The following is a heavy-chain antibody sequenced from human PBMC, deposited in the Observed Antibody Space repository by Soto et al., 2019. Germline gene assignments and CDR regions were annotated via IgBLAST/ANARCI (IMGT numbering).Heavy chain of an antibody. CDR3: VRASGGGNSAYFDY. J-gene: IGHJ4*02. D-gene: IGHD2-21*02. Sequence: QITLKESGPTLVKPTQTLTLTCTFSGFSLSSRDVGVGWIRQPPGKALEWLALIYWDDDKRYSPSLKSRLTITKDTSRNQVVLTATNLDPVDTATYYCVRASGGGNSAYFDYWGQGALVTVSS. CDR1: GFSLSSRDVG. V-gene: IGHV2-5*02. CDR2: IYWDDDK.